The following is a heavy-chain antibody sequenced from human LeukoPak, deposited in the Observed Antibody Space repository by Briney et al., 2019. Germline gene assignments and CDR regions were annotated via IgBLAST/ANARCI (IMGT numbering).Heavy chain of an antibody. CDR2: ISSSGSTI. Sequence: GGSLRLSCAASGFTFSDYYMSWIRQASGKGLEWGSYISSSGSTIYYADSVKGRFTISRDNAKNSLYLQMNSLRDEDTAVYYCAVFGPALTFRDYWGQGTLVTVSS. V-gene: IGHV3-11*04. CDR3: AVFGPALTFRDY. CDR1: GFTFSDYY. D-gene: IGHD3-16*01. J-gene: IGHJ4*02.